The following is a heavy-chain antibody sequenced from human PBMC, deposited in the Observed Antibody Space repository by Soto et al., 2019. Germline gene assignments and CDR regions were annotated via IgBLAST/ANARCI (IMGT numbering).Heavy chain of an antibody. CDR3: ARAIYGSGSFPDY. CDR2: IWYDGAVQ. J-gene: IGHJ4*02. CDR1: GFTFNSHG. Sequence: PGGSLRLSCAASGFTFNSHGMHWVRQAPGKGLEWVAVIWYDGAVQYYANSVRGRFIISRDNSQNTLHLQMNSLTGEDTAIYYCARAIYGSGSFPDYWGQGTLVTVSS. V-gene: IGHV3-33*01. D-gene: IGHD3-10*01.